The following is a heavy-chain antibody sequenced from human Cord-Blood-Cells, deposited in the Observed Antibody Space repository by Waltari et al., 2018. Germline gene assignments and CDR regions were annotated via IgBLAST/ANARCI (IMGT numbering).Heavy chain of an antibody. CDR1: GYSISSGYY. CDR2: IYHSGST. J-gene: IGHJ4*02. V-gene: IGHV4-38-2*02. Sequence: QVQLQESGPGLVKPSETLSLTCAVSGYSISSGYYWGWIRQPPGKGLEWIGSIYHSGSTYYNPSLKSRVTISVDTSKNQFSLKLSSVTATDTAVYYCARDEGVTMVRGGSSFDYWGQGTLVTVSS. CDR3: ARDEGVTMVRGGSSFDY. D-gene: IGHD3-10*01.